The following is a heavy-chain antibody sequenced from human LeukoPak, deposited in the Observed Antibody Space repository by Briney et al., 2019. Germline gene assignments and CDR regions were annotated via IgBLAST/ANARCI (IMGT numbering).Heavy chain of an antibody. CDR3: ARQGVAGAKKYYIDS. CDR1: GGSISSSSYY. Sequence: SETLSLTCTVSGGSISSSSYYWGWIRQPPGKGLEWIGSIYYSGSTYYNPSLKSRVTISVDTSKNQFSLKLSSVTAADTLVYYCARQGVAGAKKYYIDSWGQGTLVTVSS. CDR2: IYYSGST. D-gene: IGHD6-13*01. V-gene: IGHV4-39*01. J-gene: IGHJ4*02.